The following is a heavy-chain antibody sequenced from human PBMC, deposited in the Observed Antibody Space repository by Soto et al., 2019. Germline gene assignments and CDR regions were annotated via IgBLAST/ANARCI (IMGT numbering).Heavy chain of an antibody. CDR2: FSGSGGYI. CDR1: GFTFNNYA. Sequence: GGSLRLSCAAAGFTFNNYAMSWVRQSPGKVLEWVSGFSGSGGYIHYADSVQGRFTISRDNCKNALYLQMSSLRPDDTAVYYCATHSENYYGQVDFWGQGTLVTVSS. J-gene: IGHJ4*02. V-gene: IGHV3-23*01. CDR3: ATHSENYYGQVDF. D-gene: IGHD1-26*01.